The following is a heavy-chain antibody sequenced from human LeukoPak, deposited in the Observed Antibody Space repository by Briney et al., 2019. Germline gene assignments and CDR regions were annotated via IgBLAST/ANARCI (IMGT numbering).Heavy chain of an antibody. J-gene: IGHJ4*02. CDR3: ARSLTTLTYEGY. CDR1: GFTFSNYD. CDR2: INSGSTYT. V-gene: IGHV3-21*01. Sequence: GGSLRLSCAASGFTFSNYDMSWVRQAPGKGLEWVSSINSGSTYTYYTESVKGRFTVSRDNAKNSLFLQMNSLRAEDTAIYYCARSLTTLTYEGYWGQGTLVTVSS. D-gene: IGHD1-1*01.